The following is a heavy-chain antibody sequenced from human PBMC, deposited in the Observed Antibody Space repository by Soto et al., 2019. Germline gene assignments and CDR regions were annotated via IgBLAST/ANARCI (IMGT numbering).Heavy chain of an antibody. J-gene: IGHJ4*02. CDR1: GFTFSSYA. V-gene: IGHV3-30-3*01. CDR2: ISYDGSNK. Sequence: GGSLRLSCAASGFTFSSYAMHWVRQAPGKGLEWVAVISYDGSNKYYADSVKGRFTISRDNSKNTLYLQMNSLRAEDTAVYYCARGSGRAQNWGQGTLVTVSS. CDR3: ARGSGRAQN.